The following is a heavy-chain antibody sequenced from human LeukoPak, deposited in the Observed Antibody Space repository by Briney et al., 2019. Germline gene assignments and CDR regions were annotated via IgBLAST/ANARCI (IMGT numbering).Heavy chain of an antibody. V-gene: IGHV3-33*01. CDR2: IWHDGSNT. D-gene: IGHD4-23*01. Sequence: GRSLRLSCGASGFTIKHYGMHWVRQAPGKGLEWVAVIWHDGSNTFYADSVKGRFTISRDNSNNKLYLQVNSLRAEDTAVYYSARDLYGGNSASWVDLWGQGTLVTVSS. CDR1: GFTIKHYG. CDR3: ARDLYGGNSASWVDL. J-gene: IGHJ5*02.